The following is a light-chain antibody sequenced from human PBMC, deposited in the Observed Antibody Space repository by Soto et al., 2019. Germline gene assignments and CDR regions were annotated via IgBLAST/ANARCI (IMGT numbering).Light chain of an antibody. Sequence: QSVLTQPASVSGSPGQSITISCTGTSSDVGGYNYVSWYQQHPGKAPKLMIYDVSNRPSGVSNRFSGSKSGNTASLTISGLQAEYEADYYCSSYTSSPLYVFGTGTKLTVL. CDR2: DVS. V-gene: IGLV2-14*01. CDR1: SSDVGGYNY. CDR3: SSYTSSPLYV. J-gene: IGLJ1*01.